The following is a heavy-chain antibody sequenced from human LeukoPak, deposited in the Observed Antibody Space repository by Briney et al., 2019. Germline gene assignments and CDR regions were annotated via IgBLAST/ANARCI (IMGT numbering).Heavy chain of an antibody. D-gene: IGHD4-17*01. CDR2: ISGSGSST. CDR3: AKVGDYGDYALDY. V-gene: IGHV3-23*01. Sequence: GGSLRLSCAVSGFTFSTYAMSWVRQAPGKGLEWVSAISGSGSSTYCADSVKGRFTISRDNSKNTLYLQMSSLRAEDTAVYYCAKVGDYGDYALDYWGQGTLVTVSS. J-gene: IGHJ4*02. CDR1: GFTFSTYA.